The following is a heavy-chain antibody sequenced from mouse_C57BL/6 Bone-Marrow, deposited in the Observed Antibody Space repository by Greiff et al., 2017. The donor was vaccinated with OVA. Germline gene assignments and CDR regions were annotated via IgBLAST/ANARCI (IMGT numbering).Heavy chain of an antibody. CDR2: IYPGSGST. CDR3: ASPPYDYEVYYFDY. J-gene: IGHJ2*01. V-gene: IGHV1-55*01. Sequence: QVQLQQPGAELVKPGASVKMSCKASGYTFTSYWITWVKQRPGQGLEWIGDIYPGSGSTNYNEKFKSKATLTVDTSSSTAYMQLSSLTSEDSAVXYCASPPYDYEVYYFDYWGQGTTLTVSS. D-gene: IGHD2-4*01. CDR1: GYTFTSYW.